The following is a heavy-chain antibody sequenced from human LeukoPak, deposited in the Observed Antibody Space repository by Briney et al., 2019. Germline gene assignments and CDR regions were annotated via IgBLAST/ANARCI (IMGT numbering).Heavy chain of an antibody. CDR2: ISWNSGSI. D-gene: IGHD3-16*01. CDR1: GFTFDDYA. Sequence: PGGSLRLSCAASGFTFDDYAMHWVRQAPGKGLEWVSGISWNSGSIGYADSVKGRFTISRDNAKNSLYLQMNSLRAEDTAVYYCTRGGADHWGQGTLVTVSS. V-gene: IGHV3-9*01. CDR3: TRGGADH. J-gene: IGHJ4*02.